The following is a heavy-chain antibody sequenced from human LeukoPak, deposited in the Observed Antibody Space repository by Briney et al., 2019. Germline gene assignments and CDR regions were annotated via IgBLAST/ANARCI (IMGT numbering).Heavy chain of an antibody. CDR1: GFTFSSYW. Sequence: GGSLRLSCAASGFTFSSYWMSWVRQAPGKGLEWVANIKEDGSAKYYVGSVKGRFTISRDNAKNSLYLQMNSLRAEDTAVYYCAKDQYCSSTSCYRRAASDDAFDIWGQGTMVTVSS. D-gene: IGHD2-2*02. J-gene: IGHJ3*02. CDR2: IKEDGSAK. V-gene: IGHV3-7*01. CDR3: AKDQYCSSTSCYRRAASDDAFDI.